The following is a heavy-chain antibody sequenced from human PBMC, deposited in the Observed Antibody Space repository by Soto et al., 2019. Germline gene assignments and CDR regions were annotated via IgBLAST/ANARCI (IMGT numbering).Heavy chain of an antibody. CDR3: ARDLSGSGD. CDR2: ISYDGSNK. D-gene: IGHD3-10*01. V-gene: IGHV3-30-3*01. Sequence: QVQLVESGGGVVQPGRSLRLSCAASGFAFSSYAMHWVRQAPGKGLEWVAVISYDGSNKYYADSVKGRFTISRDNSKNPLYLQMHSLRAEDTVVYYCARDLSGSGDWGQGTLVTVSS. CDR1: GFAFSSYA. J-gene: IGHJ4*02.